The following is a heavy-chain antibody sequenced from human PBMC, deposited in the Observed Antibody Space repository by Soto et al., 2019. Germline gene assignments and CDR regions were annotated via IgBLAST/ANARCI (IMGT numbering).Heavy chain of an antibody. J-gene: IGHJ4*02. D-gene: IGHD5-12*01. CDR3: VRVVAIPGYPDN. V-gene: IGHV1-69*12. CDR1: GGTFSSYA. Sequence: QVQLVQSGAEVRQPASSVKVSCKTSGGTFSSYAISWVRQAPGQGLEWMGGIVPIVDTSTYAQKFQGRVTITADEPTSTVYMELSSVRSDDTAVYYCVRVVAIPGYPDNWGQGTLVTVSS. CDR2: IVPIVDTS.